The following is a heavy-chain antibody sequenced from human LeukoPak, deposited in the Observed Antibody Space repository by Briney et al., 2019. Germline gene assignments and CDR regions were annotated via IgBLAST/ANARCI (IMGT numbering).Heavy chain of an antibody. Sequence: PSETLSLTCTVSGGSISSYYWSWIRQPPGKGLEWIGYIYYGGSTNYNPSLKSRVTISVDTSKNQFSLKLSSVTAADTAVYYCTRVGLRDSEGYFDYWGQGTLVTVSS. D-gene: IGHD5-12*01. J-gene: IGHJ4*02. CDR3: TRVGLRDSEGYFDY. CDR2: IYYGGST. CDR1: GGSISSYY. V-gene: IGHV4-59*01.